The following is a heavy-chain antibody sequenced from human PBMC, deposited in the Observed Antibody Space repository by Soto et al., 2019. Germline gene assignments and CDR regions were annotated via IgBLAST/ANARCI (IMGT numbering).Heavy chain of an antibody. D-gene: IGHD3-9*01. CDR3: ARERREVIKTGLYYYGIDV. CDR2: IYYSGST. CDR1: GGSISSGGYY. Sequence: SETLSLTCTVSGGSISSGGYYWSWIRQHPGKGLEWIGYIYYSGSTYYNPSLKSRVTISVDTSKNQFSLKLSSVTAADTAVYYCARERREVIKTGLYYYGIDVWGQGTTVTVSS. J-gene: IGHJ6*02. V-gene: IGHV4-31*03.